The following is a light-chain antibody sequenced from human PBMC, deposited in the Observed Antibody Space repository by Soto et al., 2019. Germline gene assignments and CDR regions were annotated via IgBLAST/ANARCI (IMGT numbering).Light chain of an antibody. CDR3: QQFSSYPLT. J-gene: IGKJ4*01. V-gene: IGKV3-20*01. CDR1: QTVRNNY. CDR2: DAS. Sequence: IVFTQSPGTLSLSPGERASLSCRASQTVRNNYLAWYQQKPGQAPRLLIYDASSRATGIPDRFSGGGSGTDFTLTISRLEPEDFAVYYCQQFSSYPLTFGGGTKV.